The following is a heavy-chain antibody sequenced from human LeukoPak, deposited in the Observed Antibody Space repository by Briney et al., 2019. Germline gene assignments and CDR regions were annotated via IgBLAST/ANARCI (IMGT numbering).Heavy chain of an antibody. Sequence: PGGSLRLSCAASGFTFSSYGMHWVRQAPGKGLEWVAVISYDGSNKYYADSVKGRFTISRDNSKNTLYLQINSLRAEDTAVYYCAKDLTSSSWYRNAFVIWGQGTMVTVSS. CDR3: AKDLTSSSWYRNAFVI. CDR2: ISYDGSNK. D-gene: IGHD6-13*01. CDR1: GFTFSSYG. V-gene: IGHV3-30*18. J-gene: IGHJ3*02.